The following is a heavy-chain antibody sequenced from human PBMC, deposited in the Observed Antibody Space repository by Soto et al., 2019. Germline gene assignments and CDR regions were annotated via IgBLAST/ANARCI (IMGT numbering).Heavy chain of an antibody. J-gene: IGHJ6*03. CDR2: INAGNGNT. V-gene: IGHV1-3*01. Sequence: ASVKVSCKASGYTFTSYAMHWVRQAPGQRLEWMGWINAGNGNTKYSQKFQGRVTITRDTSASTAYMELSSLRSEDTAVYYCASSTTGTTGLTYYYYMDVWGKGTTVTVSS. CDR1: GYTFTSYA. D-gene: IGHD1-1*01. CDR3: ASSTTGTTGLTYYYYMDV.